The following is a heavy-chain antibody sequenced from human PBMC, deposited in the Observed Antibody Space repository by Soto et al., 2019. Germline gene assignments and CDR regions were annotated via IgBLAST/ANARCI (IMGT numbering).Heavy chain of an antibody. J-gene: IGHJ4*02. CDR3: ARGVAAADVYYLDY. V-gene: IGHV2-5*02. CDR1: GFALSTSGVG. Sequence: QITLKESGPTLVKPTQTLTLTCTFSGFALSTSGVGVGWIRQPPGKALEWLALIYWDDDKRYSPSLKSRLTIPKDTSKNQVVLTMTNMDPVDTATYYCARGVAAADVYYLDYWGQGTLVTVAS. CDR2: IYWDDDK. D-gene: IGHD6-13*01.